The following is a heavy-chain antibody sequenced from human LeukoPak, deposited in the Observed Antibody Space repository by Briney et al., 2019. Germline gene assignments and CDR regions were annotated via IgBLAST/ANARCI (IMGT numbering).Heavy chain of an antibody. CDR1: GGTFSSYA. V-gene: IGHV1-69*05. CDR3: ARTTVENYYDDYMDV. Sequence: SVTVSFKASGGTFSSYAISWVRQAPGQGLEWMGGIIPIFGTANYAQKFQGRVTITTDESTSTAYLELSSLRSKDRAVYYCARTTVENYYDDYMDVWGKGTTVTVSS. J-gene: IGHJ6*03. CDR2: IIPIFGTA. D-gene: IGHD4-11*01.